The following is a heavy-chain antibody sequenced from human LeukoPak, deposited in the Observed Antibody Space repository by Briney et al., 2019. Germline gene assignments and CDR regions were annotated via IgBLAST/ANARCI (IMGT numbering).Heavy chain of an antibody. CDR3: AKEQDTAMVGYFDY. CDR1: GFTFSSYG. Sequence: GGSLRLSRAASGFTFSSYGMHWVRQAPGKGLEWVAVISYDGSNKYYADSVKGRFTISRDNSKNTLYLQMNSLRAGDTAVYYCAKEQDTAMVGYFDYWGQGTLVTVTS. V-gene: IGHV3-30*18. J-gene: IGHJ4*02. D-gene: IGHD5-18*01. CDR2: ISYDGSNK.